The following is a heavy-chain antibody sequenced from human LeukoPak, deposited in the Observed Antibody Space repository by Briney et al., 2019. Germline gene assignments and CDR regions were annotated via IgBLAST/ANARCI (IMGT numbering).Heavy chain of an antibody. CDR3: ARETAPDSSGYSLDY. CDR1: GGSFSGYY. V-gene: IGHV4-34*01. CDR2: INHSGST. J-gene: IGHJ4*02. Sequence: SETLSLTCAVYGGSFSGYYWSWIRQPPRKGLEWIGEINHSGSTNYNPSLKSRVTISVDTSKNQFSLKLSSVTAADTAVYYCARETAPDSSGYSLDYWGQGTLVTVSP. D-gene: IGHD3-22*01.